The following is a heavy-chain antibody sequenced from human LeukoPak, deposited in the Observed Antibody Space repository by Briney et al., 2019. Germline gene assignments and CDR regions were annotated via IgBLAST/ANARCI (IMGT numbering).Heavy chain of an antibody. J-gene: IGHJ4*02. CDR2: FIPNLSMS. CDR3: ASTYSGYHY. Sequence: ASVKVSCKAFGGTLRRNDLTWVRQAPGQGLEWMGGFIPNLSMSHYAQKFKARVTITADGSTTTVYMELRSLRSEDTAVYYCASTYSGYHYWGQGTLVTVSS. D-gene: IGHD5-12*01. CDR1: GGTLRRND. V-gene: IGHV1-69*01.